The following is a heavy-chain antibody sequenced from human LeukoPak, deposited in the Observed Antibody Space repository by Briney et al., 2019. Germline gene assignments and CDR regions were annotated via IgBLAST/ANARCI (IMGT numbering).Heavy chain of an antibody. J-gene: IGHJ4*02. V-gene: IGHV3-49*04. CDR3: TSDEGEDTSY. D-gene: IGHD1-26*01. CDR1: GFTFSSYE. CDR2: IRSKAYGGTA. Sequence: GSLRLSCAASGFTFSSYEMNWVRQAPGKGLEWVGVIRSKAYGGTAEYAASVKGRFTISRDDSKSIAYLQMSSLKTEDTAVYYCTSDEGEDTSYWGQGTLVTVSS.